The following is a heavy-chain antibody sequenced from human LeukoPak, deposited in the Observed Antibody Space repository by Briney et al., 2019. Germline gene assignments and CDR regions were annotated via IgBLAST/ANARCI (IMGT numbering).Heavy chain of an antibody. CDR3: AKVSPGRTGTTVGFDY. CDR2: TRYDGGQK. D-gene: IGHD1-7*01. CDR1: GFTFSIYG. J-gene: IGHJ4*02. Sequence: GGSLRLSCGASGFTFSIYGMHWVRQAPGKGLEWVAYTRYDGGQKYYADSVRDRFTISRDNSKNTLYLQMDSLRAEDTAVYYCAKVSPGRTGTTVGFDYWGQGTLVTVSS. V-gene: IGHV3-30*02.